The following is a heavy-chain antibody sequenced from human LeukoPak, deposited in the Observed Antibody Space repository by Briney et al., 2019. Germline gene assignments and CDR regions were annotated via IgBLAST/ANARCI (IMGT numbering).Heavy chain of an antibody. J-gene: IGHJ6*03. CDR3: ARQYNYYMDV. CDR2: IYYSGST. V-gene: IGHV4-59*08. Sequence: SETLSLTCTVSGGSISSYYWSWIRQPPGKGLEWIGYIYYSGSTNYNPSLRSRVTISVDTSKNQFSLKLSSVTAADTAVYYCARQYNYYMDVWGKGTTVTVSS. CDR1: GGSISSYY.